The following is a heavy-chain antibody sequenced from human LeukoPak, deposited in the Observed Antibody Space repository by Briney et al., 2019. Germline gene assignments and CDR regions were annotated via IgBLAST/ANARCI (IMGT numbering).Heavy chain of an antibody. D-gene: IGHD5-18*01. Sequence: GGSLRLSCAVSGFSISTYWMHWVRQAPGKGLVWVAHSNEDGTGASHADSVKGRFIISRDNAKNTLYLQMNGLRVEDTAVYYCVRVPTNSYGFGQWGQGSLVTVSS. CDR1: GFSISTYW. J-gene: IGHJ4*02. V-gene: IGHV3-74*01. CDR3: VRVPTNSYGFGQ. CDR2: SNEDGTGA.